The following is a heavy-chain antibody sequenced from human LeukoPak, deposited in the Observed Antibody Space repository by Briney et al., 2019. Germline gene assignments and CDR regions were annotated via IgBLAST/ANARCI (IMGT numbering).Heavy chain of an antibody. J-gene: IGHJ4*02. V-gene: IGHV3-11*05. CDR3: ARGRYCSGGRCYSDFDY. CDR1: GFTFSDYY. D-gene: IGHD2-15*01. CDR2: ISSSSSYT. Sequence: PGGSLRLSCAASGFTFSDYYMSWIRQAPGKGLEWVSYISSSSSYTNYADSVKGRFTISRDNAKNSLYLQMNSLRAEDTAVYYCARGRYCSGGRCYSDFDYWGQGTLVTVSS.